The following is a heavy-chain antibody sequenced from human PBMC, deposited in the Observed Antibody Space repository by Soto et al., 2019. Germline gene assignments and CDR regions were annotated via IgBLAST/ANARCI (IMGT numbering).Heavy chain of an antibody. D-gene: IGHD1-26*01. V-gene: IGHV3-74*01. CDR2: ISGDGNIT. CDR1: GINLASYW. Sequence: EVRLVESGGGLVQPGGSLRLSCAVSGINLASYWMHWVRQSPGKGLVWVARISGDGNITDYAGFVGGRFTMSRDNARDTVFLQMDSLRAEDTSVYYCARSIGRGFDTWGQGTLVIVSS. CDR3: ARSIGRGFDT. J-gene: IGHJ5*02.